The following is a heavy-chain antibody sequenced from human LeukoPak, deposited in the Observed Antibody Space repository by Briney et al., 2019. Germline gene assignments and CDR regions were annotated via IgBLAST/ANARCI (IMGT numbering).Heavy chain of an antibody. CDR1: GYTFTGYY. CDR3: AREDGYCSSTSCSAPFDY. Sequence: ASVKVSCKASGYTFTGYYMHWVRQAPGQGLEWMGWINPNSGGTNYAQKFQGRVTMTRDTSISTAYMELSRLRSDDAAVYYCAREDGYCSSTSCSAPFDYWGQETLVTVSS. D-gene: IGHD2-2*03. V-gene: IGHV1-2*02. J-gene: IGHJ4*02. CDR2: INPNSGGT.